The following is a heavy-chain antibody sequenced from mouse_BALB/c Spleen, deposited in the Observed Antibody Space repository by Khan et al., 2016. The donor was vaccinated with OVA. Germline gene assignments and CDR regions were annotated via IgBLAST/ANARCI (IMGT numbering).Heavy chain of an antibody. CDR2: ISYSGNT. V-gene: IGHV3-2*02. CDR3: ARAYGGDFDY. CDR1: GYSITSDYA. D-gene: IGHD1-1*02. Sequence: EVQLKESGPGLVKPSQSLSLTCTVTGYSITSDYAWNWIRQFPGNKLEWMGFISYSGNTKYNPSLKSRFSITRDTSKNQFFLQLNSVTTEDTATYYCARAYGGDFDYWGQGTSLTVSS. J-gene: IGHJ2*02.